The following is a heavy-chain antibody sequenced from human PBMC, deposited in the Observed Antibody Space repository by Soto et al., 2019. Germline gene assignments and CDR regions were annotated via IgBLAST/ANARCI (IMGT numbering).Heavy chain of an antibody. Sequence: ASVKVSCKASGYTFTSYYMHWVRQAPGQGLEWMGIINPSGGSTSYAQKFQGRVTMTRDTSTSTVYMELSSLRSEDTAVYYCARGVDYYDSSGSINFQHWGQGTLVTSPQ. V-gene: IGHV1-46*01. CDR1: GYTFTSYY. J-gene: IGHJ1*01. CDR2: INPSGGST. D-gene: IGHD3-22*01. CDR3: ARGVDYYDSSGSINFQH.